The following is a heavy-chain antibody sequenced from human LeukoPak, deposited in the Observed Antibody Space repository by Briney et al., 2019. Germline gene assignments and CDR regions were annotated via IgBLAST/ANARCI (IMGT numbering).Heavy chain of an antibody. Sequence: SETLSLTCIVSGGSISSSYWSWIRQSPGKGLEWIGYVHYAESSYYNPSLKSRVTISVDTSKNQFSLKLSSVTAADTAVYYCARGPYFGSGYYPAYWGQGTLVTVSS. V-gene: IGHV4-59*01. CDR2: VHYAESS. CDR3: ARGPYFGSGYYPAY. D-gene: IGHD3-3*01. CDR1: GGSISSSY. J-gene: IGHJ4*02.